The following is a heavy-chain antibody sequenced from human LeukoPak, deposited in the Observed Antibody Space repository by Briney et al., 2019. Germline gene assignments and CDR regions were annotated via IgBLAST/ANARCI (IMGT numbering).Heavy chain of an antibody. CDR2: ISSSGSTI. CDR3: ARNTYYDFWSGYPNWYFDL. CDR1: GFTFSDYY. Sequence: GGSLRLSCAASGFTFSDYYMSWIRQAPGKGLEWVSYISSSGSTIYYADSVKGRFTISRDNAKNSLYLQMNSLRAEDTAVYYCARNTYYDFWSGYPNWYFDLWGRGTLVTVSS. V-gene: IGHV3-11*04. D-gene: IGHD3-3*01. J-gene: IGHJ2*01.